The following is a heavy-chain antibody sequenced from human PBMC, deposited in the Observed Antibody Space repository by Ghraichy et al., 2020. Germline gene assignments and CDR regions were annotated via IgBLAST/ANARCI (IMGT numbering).Heavy chain of an antibody. J-gene: IGHJ4*02. CDR2: IYWDDDK. V-gene: IGHV2-5*02. Sequence: SGPTLVKPTQTLTLTCTFSGFSLSSSGVGVGWIRQPPGKALEWLALIYWDDDKRYSPSLKSRLTITKDASKNQVVLTMTNMDPVDTATYYCTHMPPSQRGYSAYDRTNRLDYWGQGTLVTVSS. D-gene: IGHD5-12*01. CDR3: THMPPSQRGYSAYDRTNRLDY. CDR1: GFSLSSSGVG.